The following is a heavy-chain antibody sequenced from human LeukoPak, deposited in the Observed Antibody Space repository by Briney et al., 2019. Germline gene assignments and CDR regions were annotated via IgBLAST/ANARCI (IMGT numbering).Heavy chain of an antibody. CDR2: ISSSSSTI. Sequence: GGSLRLSCAASGFTFSSYSIDWVRQAPGKGLEWLSYISSSSSTIYHADSVKGRFTISRDNAKNPVYLQMNSLRAEDTAVYYCARVWSSGYTKDYWGQGTLVTVSS. V-gene: IGHV3-48*04. D-gene: IGHD3-22*01. CDR1: GFTFSSYS. J-gene: IGHJ4*02. CDR3: ARVWSSGYTKDY.